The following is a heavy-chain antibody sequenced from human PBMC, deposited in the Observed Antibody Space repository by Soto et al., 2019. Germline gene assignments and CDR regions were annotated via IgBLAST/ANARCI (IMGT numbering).Heavy chain of an antibody. D-gene: IGHD2-15*01. V-gene: IGHV1-69*06. CDR1: GGTFSSYA. CDR3: AVYCSGGSCDDY. CDR2: IIPIFGTE. J-gene: IGHJ4*02. Sequence: SVKVSCKASGGTFSSYAISWFRQAPGQGLEWMGGIIPIFGTENYAQKFQGRVTITADKSTSTAYMELSSLRSEDTAVYYCAVYCSGGSCDDYWGQGTLVTVSS.